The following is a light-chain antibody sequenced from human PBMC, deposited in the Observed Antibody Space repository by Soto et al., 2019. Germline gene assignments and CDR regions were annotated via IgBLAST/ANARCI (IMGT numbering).Light chain of an antibody. Sequence: EIVMTQSPATLSVSPGERATLSCRASQSVSSNLAWYHQKPGQAPRLLIYGASTRATGIPARFSGSGSETEFTLTISSLQSEDFAVYYCQQYNNLPMTFGQGTQVEIK. CDR3: QQYNNLPMT. J-gene: IGKJ1*01. V-gene: IGKV3-15*01. CDR2: GAS. CDR1: QSVSSN.